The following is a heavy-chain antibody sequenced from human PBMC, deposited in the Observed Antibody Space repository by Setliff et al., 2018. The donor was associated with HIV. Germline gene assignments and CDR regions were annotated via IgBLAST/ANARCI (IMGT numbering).Heavy chain of an antibody. J-gene: IGHJ4*02. D-gene: IGHD1-26*01. Sequence: WASVKVSCKASGYTFTSYGISWVRQAPGQGLEWMGWISAYNGNTNYAQRLQGRVTVTTDTSTSTAYMELRSLRSDDTAVYYCARGGSIVGASLYYFDYWGQGTLVTVSS. CDR2: ISAYNGNT. V-gene: IGHV1-18*01. CDR3: ARGGSIVGASLYYFDY. CDR1: GYTFTSYG.